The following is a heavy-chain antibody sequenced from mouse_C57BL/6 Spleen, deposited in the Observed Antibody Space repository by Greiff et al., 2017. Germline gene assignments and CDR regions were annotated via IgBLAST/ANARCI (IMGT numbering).Heavy chain of an antibody. CDR3: ARGDDYDVGDDLDY. Sequence: QVQLQQSGAELVKPGASVKLSCKASGYTFTGYWIEWVKQRPGHGLEWIGEIYPGSGSTNYNEKFKGKATFTADTSSNTAYMQLSSLTTEDSAIYDCARGDDYDVGDDLDYWGQGTTVTVSS. D-gene: IGHD2-4*01. V-gene: IGHV1-9*01. CDR2: IYPGSGST. CDR1: GYTFTGYW. J-gene: IGHJ2*01.